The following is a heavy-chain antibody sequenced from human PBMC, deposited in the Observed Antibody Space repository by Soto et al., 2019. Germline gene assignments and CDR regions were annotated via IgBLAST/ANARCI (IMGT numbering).Heavy chain of an antibody. CDR2: ITSGGSFI. J-gene: IGHJ4*02. D-gene: IGHD3-9*01. CDR3: ARDPDYDILTGSGRSDFDS. Sequence: GGSVRLSCAASGFSFSSYSMNWVRQAPGKGLEWVSSITSGGSFIHYADSVKGRFTISRDNAEKSLFLQMNSLRHEDTAVYYCARDPDYDILTGSGRSDFDSWGQGTLVTVSS. V-gene: IGHV3-21*01. CDR1: GFSFSSYS.